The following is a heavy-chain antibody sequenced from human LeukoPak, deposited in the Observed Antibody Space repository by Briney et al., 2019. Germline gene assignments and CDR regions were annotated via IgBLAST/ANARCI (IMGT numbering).Heavy chain of an antibody. CDR2: INHSGST. V-gene: IGHV4-34*01. D-gene: IGHD1-26*01. CDR3: ARVPKWEPRGYLDY. Sequence: PSETLSLTCAVYGGSFSGYYWSCIRQPPGKGLEWIGEINHSGSTNYNPSLKSRVTISVDTSKNQFSLKLSSVTAADTAVYYCARVPKWEPRGYLDYWGQGTLVTVSS. CDR1: GGSFSGYY. J-gene: IGHJ4*02.